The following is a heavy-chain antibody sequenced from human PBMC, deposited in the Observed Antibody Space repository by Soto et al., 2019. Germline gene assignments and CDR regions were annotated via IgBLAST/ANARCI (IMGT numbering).Heavy chain of an antibody. J-gene: IGHJ6*03. V-gene: IGHV1-18*01. D-gene: IGHD4-17*01. Sequence: GASVKVSCKASGYTFTSYGISWVRQAPGQGLEWMGWISAYNGNTNYAQKLQGRVTMTTDTSTSTAYMELRSLRSDDTAVYYCARDGDYGDYENYSYYMDVWGKGTTVTVSS. CDR2: ISAYNGNT. CDR3: ARDGDYGDYENYSYYMDV. CDR1: GYTFTSYG.